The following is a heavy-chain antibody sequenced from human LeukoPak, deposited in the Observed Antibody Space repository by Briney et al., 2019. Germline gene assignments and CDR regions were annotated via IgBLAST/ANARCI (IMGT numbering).Heavy chain of an antibody. D-gene: IGHD1-26*01. CDR1: GFTFSASW. CDR2: IKQDGSEK. Sequence: GGSLRLSCTASGFTFSASWMNWVRQAPGKGLEWVANIKQDGSEKYYVDSVRGRFTISRDNAKNSLYLQMSSLRAEDTAVYYCARDRWELFAWGQGTLVTVSS. V-gene: IGHV3-7*01. J-gene: IGHJ4*02. CDR3: ARDRWELFA.